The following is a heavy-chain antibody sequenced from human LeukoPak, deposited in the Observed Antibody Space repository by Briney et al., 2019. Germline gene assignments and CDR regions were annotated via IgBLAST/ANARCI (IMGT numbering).Heavy chain of an antibody. D-gene: IGHD6-6*01. CDR1: GFTFDDYA. J-gene: IGHJ4*02. Sequence: GGSLRLSCAASGFTFDDYAMHWVRQAPGKGLEWVSGISGSGGSTYYADSVKGRFTISRDNSKNTLYLQMNSLRAEDTAVYYCAKEYSSSTFDYWGQGTLVTVSS. CDR2: ISGSGGST. V-gene: IGHV3-23*01. CDR3: AKEYSSSTFDY.